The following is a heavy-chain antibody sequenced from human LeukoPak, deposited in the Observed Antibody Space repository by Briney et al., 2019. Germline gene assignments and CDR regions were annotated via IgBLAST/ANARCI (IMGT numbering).Heavy chain of an antibody. J-gene: IGHJ3*02. CDR1: GGSFSGYY. CDR3: ASSTMVVTGSDAFDI. Sequence: PSETLSLTCAVYGGSFSGYYWSWIRQPPGKGLEWIGEINHSGSTNYNPSLKSRVTISVDTSKNQFSLKLSSVTAADTAVYYCASSTMVVTGSDAFDIWGQGTMVTVSS. D-gene: IGHD4/OR15-4a*01. CDR2: INHSGST. V-gene: IGHV4-34*01.